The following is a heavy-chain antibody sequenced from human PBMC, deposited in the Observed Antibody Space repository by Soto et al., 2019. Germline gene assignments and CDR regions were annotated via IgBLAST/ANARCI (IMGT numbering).Heavy chain of an antibody. V-gene: IGHV4-30-2*01. J-gene: IGHJ4*02. Sequence: TLSLTCTVSGASITCGGYSWRWIRQTPGKGLEWIGYINHLETTFYNPSFESRLTLSIDRAKNQFSLKLHSMSAADRAVYFCARGGGSDSFDYWGQGILVTVSS. D-gene: IGHD1-26*01. CDR2: INHLETT. CDR3: ARGGGSDSFDY. CDR1: GASITCGGYS.